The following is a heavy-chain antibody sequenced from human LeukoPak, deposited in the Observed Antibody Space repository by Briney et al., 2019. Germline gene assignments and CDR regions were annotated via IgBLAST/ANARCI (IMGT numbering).Heavy chain of an antibody. CDR2: IYYSGST. Sequence: PSETLSLTCTVSGVSISSYYWSWLRQPPGKGLEWIGYIYYSGSTNYNPSLKSRVTISVDTSKNQFSLKLSSVTAAATAVYYCASNAFATCSSASYYRVWSWYREAFDIWGQGTMVTVSS. CDR1: GVSISSYY. V-gene: IGHV4-59*08. J-gene: IGHJ3*02. CDR3: ASNAFATCSSASYYRVWSWYREAFDI. D-gene: IGHD2-2*02.